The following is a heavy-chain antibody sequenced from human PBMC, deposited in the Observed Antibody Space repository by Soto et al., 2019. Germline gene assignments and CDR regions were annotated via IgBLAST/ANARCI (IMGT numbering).Heavy chain of an antibody. CDR3: ARDRQATTTVTTKFDY. D-gene: IGHD4-17*01. CDR1: GGTFSSYA. J-gene: IGHJ4*02. Sequence: EASVKVSCKASGGTFSSYAISWVRQAPGQGLEWMGGIIPIFGTANYAQKFQGRVTITADESTSTAYMELSSLRSEDTAVYYCARDRQATTTVTTKFDYWGQGTLVTVSS. CDR2: IIPIFGTA. V-gene: IGHV1-69*13.